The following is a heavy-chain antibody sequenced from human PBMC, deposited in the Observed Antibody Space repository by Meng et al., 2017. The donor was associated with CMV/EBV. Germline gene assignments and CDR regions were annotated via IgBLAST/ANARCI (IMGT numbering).Heavy chain of an antibody. CDR3: ARGVPLGIIYSFDY. J-gene: IGHJ4*01. CDR2: ISVYNGHT. V-gene: IGHV1-18*01. D-gene: IGHD2-21*01. Sequence: QFRWVQSGVEVKKPGASVKVSCKASGYTFTGYGISWVRQAPGQGLEWMGWISVYNGHTNFAQNLQGRVTMTTDTSTSTAYVELRSLRSDDTAIYYCARGVPLGIIYSFDYWGQGTLVTVSS. CDR1: GYTFTGYG.